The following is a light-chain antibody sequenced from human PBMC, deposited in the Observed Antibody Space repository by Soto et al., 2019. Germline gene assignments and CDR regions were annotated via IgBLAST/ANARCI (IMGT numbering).Light chain of an antibody. CDR1: SSNIGAGYD. V-gene: IGLV1-40*01. CDR2: GNS. Sequence: QSVLTQPPSVSGAPGQRVTISCTGSSSNIGAGYDVHWYQQLPGTAPKLLIYGNSNRPSGVPDRFSGSKSGTSASLAITGLQAEDEADYYCQSYDSSLSGPLFGGVTQLTVL. CDR3: QSYDSSLSGPL. J-gene: IGLJ2*01.